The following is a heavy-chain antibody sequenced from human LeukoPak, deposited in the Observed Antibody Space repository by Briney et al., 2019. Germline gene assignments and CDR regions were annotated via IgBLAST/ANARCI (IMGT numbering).Heavy chain of an antibody. D-gene: IGHD5-18*01. CDR3: STRRGYNFGSDS. CDR1: GYTFTGYY. J-gene: IGHJ4*02. Sequence: ASVKVSCKASGYTFTGYYMHWVRQAPAQGLEWMGWINPNSGDTSYAQKFQGRVTMTRDTSITTAFMELNTLKSDDTAVYYCSTRRGYNFGSDSWGQGTLVTVSS. CDR2: INPNSGDT. V-gene: IGHV1-2*02.